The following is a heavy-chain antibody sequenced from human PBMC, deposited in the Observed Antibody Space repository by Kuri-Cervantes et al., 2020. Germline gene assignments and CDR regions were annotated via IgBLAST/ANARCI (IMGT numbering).Heavy chain of an antibody. D-gene: IGHD3-3*01. J-gene: IGHJ4*02. V-gene: IGHV3-23*01. CDR1: GFTFSSYA. CDR3: ASGVGSPTYFDY. Sequence: GGSLRLSCAASGFTFSSYAMSWVRQAPGKGLEWVSAISGSGGSTYYADSVKGRFTISRDNSKNTLYLQMNSLRSEDTAVYYCASGVGSPTYFDYWGQGTLVTVSS. CDR2: ISGSGGST.